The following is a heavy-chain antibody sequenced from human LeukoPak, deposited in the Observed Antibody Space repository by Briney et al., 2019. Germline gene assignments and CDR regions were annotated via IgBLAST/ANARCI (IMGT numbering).Heavy chain of an antibody. D-gene: IGHD6-19*01. V-gene: IGHV1-18*01. J-gene: IGHJ6*03. CDR2: ISAYNGNT. CDR3: ARDQLAVAGRRGYYYMDV. CDR1: GYTFTSYD. Sequence: ASVKVSCKASGYTFTSYDINWVRQATGQGLEWMGWISAYNGNTNYAQKLQGRVTMTTDTSTSTAYMELRSLRSDDTAVYYCARDQLAVAGRRGYYYMDVWGKGTTVTISS.